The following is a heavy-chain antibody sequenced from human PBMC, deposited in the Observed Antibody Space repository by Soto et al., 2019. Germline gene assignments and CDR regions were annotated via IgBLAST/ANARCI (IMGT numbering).Heavy chain of an antibody. V-gene: IGHV3-23*01. Sequence: GGSLRLSCAATGFTLRTNDMSWFRQAPGKGLEWVSSILGSGGDTYYADSLKGRFTISRDNSKNTLYLQLNSLGAEDTALYYCAGHGGYSYLGQGTLVTV. D-gene: IGHD3-16*01. CDR2: ILGSGGDT. CDR3: AGHGGYSY. CDR1: GFTLRTND. J-gene: IGHJ4*02.